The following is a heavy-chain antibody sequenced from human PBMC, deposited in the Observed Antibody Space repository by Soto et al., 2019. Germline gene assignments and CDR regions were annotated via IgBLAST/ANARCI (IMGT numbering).Heavy chain of an antibody. CDR2: INPNSGGT. J-gene: IGHJ6*02. CDR1: GYTFTGYY. D-gene: IGHD6-19*01. CDR3: ARDGAYSSGWYYGMDV. V-gene: IGHV1-2*04. Sequence: AASVKVSCKASGYTFTGYYMHWVRQAPGQGLEWMGWINPNSGGTNYAQKFQGWVTMTRDTSISTAYMELSRLRSDDTAVYYCARDGAYSSGWYYGMDVWGQGTTVTVSS.